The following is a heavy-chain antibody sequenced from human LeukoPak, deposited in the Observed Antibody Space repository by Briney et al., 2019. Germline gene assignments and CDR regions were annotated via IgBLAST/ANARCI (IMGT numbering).Heavy chain of an antibody. CDR2: IFVGIGNT. V-gene: IGHV1-58*02. CDR3: AAGVAAAGTVPIYYYYMDV. Sequence: SVKVSCKASGFTFTSSAMQWVRQARGQRLEWIGWIFVGIGNTNYAQKFQERVTITRDMSTSTAYMELSSLRSEDTAVYYCAAGVAAAGTVPIYYYYMDVWGKGTTVTVSS. J-gene: IGHJ6*03. CDR1: GFTFTSSA. D-gene: IGHD6-13*01.